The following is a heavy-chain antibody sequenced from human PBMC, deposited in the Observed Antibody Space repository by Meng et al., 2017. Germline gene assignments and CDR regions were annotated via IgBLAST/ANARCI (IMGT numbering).Heavy chain of an antibody. J-gene: IGHJ6*02. CDR1: GDSVSSNSAA. Sequence: LRLSCAISGDSVSSNSAAWNWIRQSPSRGLEWLGRTYYRSKWYNDYAVSVKSRITINPDTSKNQFSLQLNSVTPEDTAVYYCARSALRDYGMDVWGQGNTVTGYS. V-gene: IGHV6-1*01. CDR2: TYYRSKWYN. CDR3: ARSALRDYGMDV.